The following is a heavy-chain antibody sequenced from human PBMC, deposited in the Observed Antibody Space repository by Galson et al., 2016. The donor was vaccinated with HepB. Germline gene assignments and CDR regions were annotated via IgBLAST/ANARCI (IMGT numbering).Heavy chain of an antibody. CDR3: ARDNTVSRGPFAP. Sequence: SVKVSCKASGYIFSNYYIHWARQAPGQGLEWMGRINPTGGSTSYAQKFQGRVTMTRDPSTSTVYMELSILRSEDTAVFFCARDNTVSRGPFAPWGQGILVTVSS. V-gene: IGHV1-46*01. D-gene: IGHD5-24*01. J-gene: IGHJ5*02. CDR1: GYIFSNYY. CDR2: INPTGGST.